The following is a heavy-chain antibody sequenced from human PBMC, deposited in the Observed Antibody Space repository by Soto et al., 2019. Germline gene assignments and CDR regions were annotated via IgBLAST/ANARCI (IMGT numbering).Heavy chain of an antibody. V-gene: IGHV3-23*01. CDR2: ITGSGGAT. D-gene: IGHD6-19*01. J-gene: IGHJ6*02. CDR1: GLRFDTYT. CDR3: GKLSASGWRYVIDV. Sequence: GGSLRLSCATSGLRFDTYTMNWVRQAPGKGLEWVSSITGSGGATFYADSVKGRFTISRDNSKDTLYLQMNSLRADDTAVYFCGKLSASGWRYVIDVWGQGTTVTISS.